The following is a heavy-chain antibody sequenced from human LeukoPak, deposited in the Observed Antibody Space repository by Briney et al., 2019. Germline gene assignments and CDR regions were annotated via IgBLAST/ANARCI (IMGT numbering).Heavy chain of an antibody. V-gene: IGHV4-61*02. Sequence: SETLSLXCTVSGASITSGSCFWSWSRQPAGKGLEWIGRIYTSGDPTYSPSLKSRVAVSMDTSKNQFSLRLTSVTAADTAVYYCARALCVNGICEWFDSWGQGTLVTVSS. CDR2: IYTSGDP. D-gene: IGHD2-8*01. CDR1: GASITSGSCF. J-gene: IGHJ5*01. CDR3: ARALCVNGICEWFDS.